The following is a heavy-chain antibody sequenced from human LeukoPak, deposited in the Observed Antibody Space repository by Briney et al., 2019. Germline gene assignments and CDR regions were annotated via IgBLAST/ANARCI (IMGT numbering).Heavy chain of an antibody. CDR1: GFTFSSYA. CDR3: AKDQQVLRYFDWSMGGYFDY. D-gene: IGHD3-9*01. V-gene: IGHV3-23*01. Sequence: GASLRLSCAASGFTFSSYAMSWVRQAPGKGLEWVSAISCSGGSTYYADSVKGRFTISRDNSKNTLYLQMNRLRAEDTAVYYCAKDQQVLRYFDWSMGGYFDYWGQGTLVTVSS. J-gene: IGHJ4*02. CDR2: ISCSGGST.